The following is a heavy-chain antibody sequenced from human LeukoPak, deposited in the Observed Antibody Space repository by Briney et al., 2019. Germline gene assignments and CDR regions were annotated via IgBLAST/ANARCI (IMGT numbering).Heavy chain of an antibody. CDR1: GYTFSNFG. D-gene: IGHD2-21*01. V-gene: IGHV1-18*01. CDR3: ARDHGHKSVDY. CDR2: ISAYNGNT. J-gene: IGHJ4*02. Sequence: ASVKVSCKTSGYTFSNFGINWVRQAPGQGLEWMGWISAYNGNTNYAQKFQGRVTMTTDTSTSTLYMEVRSLRSDDTAVYYCARDHGHKSVDYWGQGTLVTVSS.